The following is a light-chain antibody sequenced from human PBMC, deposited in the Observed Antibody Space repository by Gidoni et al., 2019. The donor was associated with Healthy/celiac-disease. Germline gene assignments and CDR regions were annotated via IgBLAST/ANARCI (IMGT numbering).Light chain of an antibody. J-gene: IGLJ2*01. CDR2: YKSDSDK. CDR3: MIWHSSAVV. V-gene: IGLV5-45*02. Sequence: QAGLTQPSSLSASPGASASLTCTLRSGINVGTYRIYWYQHKPGSPPQYLLRYKSDSDKRQGSGVPSRFSGSKDASANAGILLISGLQSEDEADYYCMIWHSSAVVFGGGTKLTVL. CDR1: SGINVGTYR.